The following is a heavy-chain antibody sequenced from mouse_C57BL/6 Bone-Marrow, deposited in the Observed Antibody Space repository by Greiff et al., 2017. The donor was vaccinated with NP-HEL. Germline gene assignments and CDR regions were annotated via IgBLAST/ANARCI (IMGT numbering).Heavy chain of an antibody. CDR1: GYSFTDYN. J-gene: IGHJ3*01. CDR3: ARSGPAGSCYWFAY. CDR2: INPNYGTT. V-gene: IGHV1-39*01. Sequence: EVQLQQSGPELVKPGASVKISCKASGYSFTDYNMNWVKQSNGKSLEWIGVINPNYGTTSYNPKFTGKATLTVDKSSSTAYMQLNSRTSEASAVYYCARSGPAGSCYWFAYWGQGTLVTVSA. D-gene: IGHD1-1*01.